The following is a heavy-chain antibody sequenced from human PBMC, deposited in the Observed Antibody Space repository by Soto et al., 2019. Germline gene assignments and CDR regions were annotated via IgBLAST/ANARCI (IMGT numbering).Heavy chain of an antibody. CDR2: TYYRSKWYN. Sequence: QTLSLTCAISGDSVSSNSAAWNWIRQSPSRGLEWLGRTYYRSKWYNDYAVSVKSRITINPDTSKNQFSLQLNSVTPEDTAVYYCARSWWSSWTHQPDYWGQGTLVTVSS. CDR3: ARSWWSSWTHQPDY. J-gene: IGHJ4*02. V-gene: IGHV6-1*01. CDR1: GDSVSSNSAA. D-gene: IGHD6-13*01.